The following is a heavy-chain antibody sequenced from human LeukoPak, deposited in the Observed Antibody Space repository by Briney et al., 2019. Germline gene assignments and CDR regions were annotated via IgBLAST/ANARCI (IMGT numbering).Heavy chain of an antibody. CDR1: GYTFTGYY. CDR3: ARQGSGSYKLDY. Sequence: ASVNVSCKASGYTFTGYYMHWVRQAPGQGLEWMGWINPNSGDTYFAQHFKGRVTMTTDTSISTTYMEMNSLRSDDTAVFYCARQGSGSYKLDYWGQGALVTVSS. V-gene: IGHV1-2*02. D-gene: IGHD3-10*01. CDR2: INPNSGDT. J-gene: IGHJ4*02.